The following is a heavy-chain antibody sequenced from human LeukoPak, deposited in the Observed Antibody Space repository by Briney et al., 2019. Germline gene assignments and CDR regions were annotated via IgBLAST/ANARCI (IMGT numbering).Heavy chain of an antibody. CDR2: ISGSGGST. CDR3: ARDLYDSSGYYGY. J-gene: IGHJ4*02. Sequence: GGSLRLSCAASGFTFSSYAMSWVRQAPGKGLEWVSAISGSGGSTYYADSVKGRFTISRDNAKNTLYLQMNSLRAEDTAVYYCARDLYDSSGYYGYWGQGTLVTVSS. CDR1: GFTFSSYA. D-gene: IGHD3-22*01. V-gene: IGHV3-23*01.